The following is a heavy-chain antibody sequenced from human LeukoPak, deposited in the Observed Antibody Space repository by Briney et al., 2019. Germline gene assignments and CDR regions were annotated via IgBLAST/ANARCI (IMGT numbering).Heavy chain of an antibody. CDR3: ARESNYGDSAFFYYYYGVDV. CDR2: IYSGGST. J-gene: IGHJ6*02. D-gene: IGHD4-17*01. CDR1: GFTFSSYA. V-gene: IGHV3-53*01. Sequence: GGSLRLSCAASGFTFSSYAMSWVRQAPGKGLEWVSVIYSGGSTYYADSVKGRFTISRDNSKNTLYLQMNSLRAEDTAVYYCARESNYGDSAFFYYYYGVDVWGQGTTVTVSS.